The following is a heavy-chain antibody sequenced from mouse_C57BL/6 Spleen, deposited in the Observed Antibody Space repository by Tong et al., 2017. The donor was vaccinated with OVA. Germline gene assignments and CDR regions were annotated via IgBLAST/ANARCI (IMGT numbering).Heavy chain of an antibody. J-gene: IGHJ2*01. D-gene: IGHD2-10*02. CDR1: GYTFTSYV. CDR3: ARGEYGNYDYFDY. V-gene: IGHV1-14*01. Sequence: EVQLQQSGPELVKPGASVKMSCKASGYTFTSYVMHWVKQKPGQGLEWIGYINPYNDGTKYNEKFKGKATLTSDKSSSTAYMELSSRNSEDSAVYYCARGEYGNYDYFDYWGQGTTLTVSS. CDR2: INPYNDGT.